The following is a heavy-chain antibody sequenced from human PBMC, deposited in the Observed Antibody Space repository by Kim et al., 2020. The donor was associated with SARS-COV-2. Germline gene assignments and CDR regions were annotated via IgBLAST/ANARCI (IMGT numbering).Heavy chain of an antibody. D-gene: IGHD3-22*01. CDR3: ARHPIVAIDY. Sequence: SETLSLTCTVSGGSISSSSYYWGWIRQPPEKGLEWIGSIYYSGSTYYNPSLKSRVTISVDTSKNQFSLKLSSVTAADTAVYYCARHPIVAIDYWGQGTLVTVSS. V-gene: IGHV4-39*01. CDR2: IYYSGST. CDR1: GGSISSSSYY. J-gene: IGHJ4*02.